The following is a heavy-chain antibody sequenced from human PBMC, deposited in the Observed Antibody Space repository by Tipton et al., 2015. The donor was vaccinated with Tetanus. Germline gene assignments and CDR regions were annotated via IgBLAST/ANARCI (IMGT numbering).Heavy chain of an antibody. D-gene: IGHD6-25*01. Sequence: SLRLSCAASGFTFSNYWMNWIRQAPGKGLEWVSSISSTTAYIYYADSLKGRFTISRDNAKNSLYLQMNSLRAEDTAVYYCASGSALDYWGQGTLVTVSS. CDR1: GFTFSNYW. V-gene: IGHV3-21*01. CDR3: ASGSALDY. CDR2: ISSTTAYI. J-gene: IGHJ4*02.